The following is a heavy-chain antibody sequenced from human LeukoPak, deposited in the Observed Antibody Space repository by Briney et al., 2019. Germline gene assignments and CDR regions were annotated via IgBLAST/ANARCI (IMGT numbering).Heavy chain of an antibody. CDR1: GGTFSSYA. V-gene: IGHV1-2*02. J-gene: IGHJ5*02. CDR3: ARGIAVAGPRFDP. Sequence: ASVKVSCKASGGTFSSYAISWVRQAPGQGLEWMGWIDPNSAGTNYAQKFQGRVTMTRDTSISTAYMELSRLRSDDTALYYCARGIAVAGPRFDPWGQGILVTVSS. D-gene: IGHD6-13*01. CDR2: IDPNSAGT.